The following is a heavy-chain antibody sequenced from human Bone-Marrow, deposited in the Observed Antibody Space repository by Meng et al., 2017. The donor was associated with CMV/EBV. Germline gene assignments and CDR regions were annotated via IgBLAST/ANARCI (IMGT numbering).Heavy chain of an antibody. V-gene: IGHV1-3*02. CDR1: EYTFTTSA. CDR2: SNAGNVNT. Sequence: ASVKVSCKASEYTFTTSAMHWVRQAPGQRLEWMGWSNAGNVNTKSSQGFQGRVTITRDTSASTAHMELRSLTSADVAVYFCARESGGWSSSGWYTLRYFDLWGRGTLVTISS. J-gene: IGHJ2*01. D-gene: IGHD6-19*01. CDR3: ARESGGWSSSGWYTLRYFDL.